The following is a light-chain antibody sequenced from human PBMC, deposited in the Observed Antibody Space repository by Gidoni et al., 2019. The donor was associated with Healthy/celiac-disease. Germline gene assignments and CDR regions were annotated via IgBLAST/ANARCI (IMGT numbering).Light chain of an antibody. CDR1: QSISSY. CDR3: QQSYSTPFT. CDR2: AAS. V-gene: IGKV1-39*01. Sequence: DILMTQSPSSLSASVGDRVTIPCRASQSISSYLNWYQQKPGKAPQLLLYAASSWQSWAPSRSSSSGSGTDFTLTISSLQPDDVATYYCQQSYSTPFTFXPXTKVDIK. J-gene: IGKJ3*01.